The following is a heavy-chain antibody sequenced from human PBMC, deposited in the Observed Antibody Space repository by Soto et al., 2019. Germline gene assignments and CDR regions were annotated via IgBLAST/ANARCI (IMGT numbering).Heavy chain of an antibody. CDR3: ARDVRDYDGSGSSWFDP. CDR2: IYYSGST. CDR1: GGSVSSGSYY. Sequence: SETLSLTCTVSGGSVSSGSYYWSWIRQPPGKGLEWIGYIYYSGSTNYNPSLKSRVTISVDTSKNQFSLKLSSVTAADTAVYYGARDVRDYDGSGSSWFDPWGQGTLVTVSS. V-gene: IGHV4-61*01. D-gene: IGHD3-10*01. J-gene: IGHJ5*02.